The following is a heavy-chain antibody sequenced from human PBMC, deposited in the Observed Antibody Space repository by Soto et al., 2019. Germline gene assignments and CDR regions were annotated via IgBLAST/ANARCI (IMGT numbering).Heavy chain of an antibody. V-gene: IGHV1-69*12. CDR1: GGSFSNSA. CDR2: IMPIFRTP. Sequence: QVQLVQSGAEVKKPGSSVKVSCKASGGSFSNSALSWVRQAPGQGLEWMGGIMPIFRTPDYAQRFQGRVTITADESTSTAYKELSSLTSEDTGVYYCARDKDRQQLGGNYYYIMDVWGQGTTVTVSS. D-gene: IGHD3-3*02. CDR3: ARDKDRQQLGGNYYYIMDV. J-gene: IGHJ6*02.